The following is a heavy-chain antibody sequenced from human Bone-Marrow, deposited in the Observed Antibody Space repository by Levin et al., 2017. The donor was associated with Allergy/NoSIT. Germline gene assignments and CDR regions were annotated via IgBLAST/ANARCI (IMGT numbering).Heavy chain of an antibody. CDR1: GGSISNSSYY. J-gene: IGHJ2*01. V-gene: IGHV4-39*07. CDR2: IYYTGST. D-gene: IGHD4-23*01. CDR3: ASKVLPPPAYYGGNSDWYFDL. Sequence: SETLSLTCTVSGGSISNSSYYWGWIRQPPGKGLEWIGTIYYTGSTNYTPALKSRVTISVDTSKNQFSLKLSSVTAADTAVYYCASKVLPPPAYYGGNSDWYFDLWGRGALVTVSS.